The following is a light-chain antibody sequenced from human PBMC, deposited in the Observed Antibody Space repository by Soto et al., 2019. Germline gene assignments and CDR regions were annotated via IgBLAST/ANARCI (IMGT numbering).Light chain of an antibody. V-gene: IGLV2-14*01. CDR3: TSYTTTTLEI. Sequence: QSALTQPASVSASPGQSITISCTGTRIDVGLYNYVSWYQHHPGNAPKLIIYGVSDRPSGVSNRFSGSKSGNTASLTISGLQAEDEADYYCTSYTTTTLEIFGTGTKLTVL. J-gene: IGLJ1*01. CDR1: RIDVGLYNY. CDR2: GVS.